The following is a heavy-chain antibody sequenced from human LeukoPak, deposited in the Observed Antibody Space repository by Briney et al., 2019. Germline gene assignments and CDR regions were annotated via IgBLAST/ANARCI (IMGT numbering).Heavy chain of an antibody. CDR2: IRYDGSNK. J-gene: IGHJ4*02. V-gene: IGHV3-30*02. CDR1: GFTFSSYG. CDR3: AKDRAKWELLSSNSGSDY. Sequence: PGGSLRLSCAASGFTFSSYGMHWVRQAPGKGLEWVAFIRYDGSNKYYADSVKGRFTISRDNSKNTLYLQMNSLRAEDTAVYYCAKDRAKWELLSSNSGSDYWGQGTLVTVSP. D-gene: IGHD1-26*01.